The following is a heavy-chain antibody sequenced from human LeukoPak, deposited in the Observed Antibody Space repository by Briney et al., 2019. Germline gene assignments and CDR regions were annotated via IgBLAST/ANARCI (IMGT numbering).Heavy chain of an antibody. CDR3: ARHNQGGYGPRNYYYYYMDV. D-gene: IGHD5-18*01. CDR2: INHSGST. V-gene: IGHV4-34*01. J-gene: IGHJ6*03. Sequence: SETLSLTCTVYGGPFSGYYWSWIRQPPGKGLEWIGEINHSGSTNYNPSLKSRVTISVDTSKNQFSLKLSSMTAADTAVYYCARHNQGGYGPRNYYYYYMDVWGKGTTVTISS. CDR1: GGPFSGYY.